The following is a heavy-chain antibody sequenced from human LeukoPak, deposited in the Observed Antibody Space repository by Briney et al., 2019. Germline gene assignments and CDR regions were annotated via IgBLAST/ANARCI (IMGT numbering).Heavy chain of an antibody. CDR1: GFTFSSYA. V-gene: IGHV3-23*01. CDR3: AKDLYYYDSSGYLDY. J-gene: IGHJ4*02. Sequence: GGSLRLSCAASGFTFSSYAMSWVRQAPGKGLECGSAISGSGGSTYYADSVKGRFTISRDNSKNTLYLQMNSLRAEDTAVYYCAKDLYYYDSSGYLDYWGQGTLVTVSS. D-gene: IGHD3-22*01. CDR2: ISGSGGST.